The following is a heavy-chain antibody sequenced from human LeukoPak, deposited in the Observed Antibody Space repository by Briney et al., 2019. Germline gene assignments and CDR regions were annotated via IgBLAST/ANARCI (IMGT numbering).Heavy chain of an antibody. CDR3: AKAPTGVIKGWFDP. CDR2: ISWNSGSI. J-gene: IGHJ5*02. D-gene: IGHD3-10*01. V-gene: IGHV3-9*01. CDR1: GFTFDDYA. Sequence: GGSLRLSCAASGFTFDDYAMHWVRQAPGKGLEWVSGISWNSGSIGYADSVKGRFTISRDNAKNSLYLQMNSLRAEDTALYYCAKAPTGVIKGWFDPWGQGTLVTVSS.